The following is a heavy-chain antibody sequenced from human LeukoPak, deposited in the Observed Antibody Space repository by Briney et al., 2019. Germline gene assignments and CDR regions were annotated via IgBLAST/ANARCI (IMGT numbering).Heavy chain of an antibody. CDR1: GFTFSNYA. CDR3: AKLFQKNFYDSSGFLNYFDY. Sequence: GGSLRLSCAASGFTFSNYAMSWVRQAPGKGLEWVSAISCSGGRTYFADSVKGRFTISRDNSNNTLYLLMNNLRAEDTAVYYCAKLFQKNFYDSSGFLNYFDYWGQGTLVTVSS. CDR2: ISCSGGRT. J-gene: IGHJ4*02. V-gene: IGHV3-23*01. D-gene: IGHD3-22*01.